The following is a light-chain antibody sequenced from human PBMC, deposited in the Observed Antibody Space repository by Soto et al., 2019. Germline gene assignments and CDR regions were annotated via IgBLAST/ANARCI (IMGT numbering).Light chain of an antibody. CDR2: AAS. CDR1: QSVSSSS. Sequence: EIVLTQSPGTLSLSPGERATLSCRASQSVSSSSLAWYQQKPGQAPRLLIYAASKRASGIPGRISGSGSGTDFTLTISRLEPEDFAVYYCQQYVGSPPMYTFGQGTKLEIK. V-gene: IGKV3-20*01. CDR3: QQYVGSPPMYT. J-gene: IGKJ2*01.